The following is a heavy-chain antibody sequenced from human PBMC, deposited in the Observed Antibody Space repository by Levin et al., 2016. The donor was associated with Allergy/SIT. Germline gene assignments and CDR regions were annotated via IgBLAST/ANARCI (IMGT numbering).Heavy chain of an antibody. D-gene: IGHD3-22*01. CDR2: INPNGGTT. V-gene: IGHV1-46*01. Sequence: WVRQAPGQGLEWMGVINPNGGTTSYAQKFQGRVSMTRDTSTGTVYMELSRLRSEDTAVYYCARDREDSSDRSRPLYSHYCMDVWGTGTTVTVSS. CDR3: ARDREDSSDRSRPLYSHYCMDV. J-gene: IGHJ6*03.